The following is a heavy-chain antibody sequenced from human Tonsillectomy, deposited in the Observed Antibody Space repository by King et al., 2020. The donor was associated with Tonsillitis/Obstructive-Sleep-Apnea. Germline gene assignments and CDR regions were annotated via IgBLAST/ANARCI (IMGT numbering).Heavy chain of an antibody. CDR1: GFTFSSYS. J-gene: IGHJ4*02. D-gene: IGHD3-3*01. CDR2: ISSVSSTI. Sequence: VQLVESGGGLVQPGGSLRLSCAASGFTFSSYSMNWVRQAPGKGLEWGSYISSVSSTIYYADSVKGRFTISRDNAKNSLYLQMNSLRDEDTAVYYCARVPYDFWTDFDYWGQGTLVTVSS. CDR3: ARVPYDFWTDFDY. V-gene: IGHV3-48*02.